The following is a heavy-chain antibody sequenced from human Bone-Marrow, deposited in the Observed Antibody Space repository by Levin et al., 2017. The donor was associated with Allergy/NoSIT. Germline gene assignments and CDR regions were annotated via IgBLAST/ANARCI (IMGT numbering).Heavy chain of an antibody. CDR2: ISWNSGSI. J-gene: IGHJ6*02. V-gene: IGHV3-9*01. Sequence: GGSLRLSCAASGFTFDDYAMHWVRQAPGKGLEWVSGISWNSGSIGYADSVKGRFTISRDNAKNSLYLQMNSLRAEDTALYYCAKDIGGSSWYDYYYGMDVWGQGTTVTVSS. CDR1: GFTFDDYA. CDR3: AKDIGGSSWYDYYYGMDV. D-gene: IGHD6-13*01.